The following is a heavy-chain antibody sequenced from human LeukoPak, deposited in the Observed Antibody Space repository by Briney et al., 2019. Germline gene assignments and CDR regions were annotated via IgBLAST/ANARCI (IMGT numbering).Heavy chain of an antibody. CDR1: GFTFSSYE. J-gene: IGHJ4*02. V-gene: IGHV3-48*03. CDR2: ITSSGSTT. CDR3: ARGGYLWGRYRYIDY. D-gene: IGHD3-16*02. Sequence: GGSLRLSCAASGFTFSSYEMNWVRQAPGKGLEWVSYITSSGSTTHYADSVKGRFTISRDNAKNSLYLQMNSLRAEDTAVYYCARGGYLWGRYRYIDYWGQGTLVTVSS.